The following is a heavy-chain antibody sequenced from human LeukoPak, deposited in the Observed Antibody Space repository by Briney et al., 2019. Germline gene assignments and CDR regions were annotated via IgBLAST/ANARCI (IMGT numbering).Heavy chain of an antibody. CDR1: GGSISSGGYY. CDR2: IYHSGST. V-gene: IGHV4-30-2*01. CDR3: ARGYVGGDYGMDV. D-gene: IGHD3-10*02. Sequence: SETLSLTCTVSGGSISSGGYYWSWIRQPPGKGLEWIGYIYHSGSTYYNPSLKSRVTISVDRSKNQFSLKLSSVTAADTAVYYCARGYVGGDYGMDVWGQGTTVTVSS. J-gene: IGHJ6*02.